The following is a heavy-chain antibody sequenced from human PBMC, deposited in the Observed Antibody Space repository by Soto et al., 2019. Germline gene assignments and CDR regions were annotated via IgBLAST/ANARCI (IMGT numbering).Heavy chain of an antibody. CDR1: GFTFSSYG. CDR2: IWYDGSNK. J-gene: IGHJ5*02. Sequence: GGSLRLSCAASGFTFSSYGMHWVRQAPGKGLEWVAVIWYDGSNKYYADSVKGRFTISRDNSKNTLYLQMNSLRAEDTAVYYCARDPEQWLVLGWFDPWGQGTLVTVSS. D-gene: IGHD6-19*01. CDR3: ARDPEQWLVLGWFDP. V-gene: IGHV3-33*01.